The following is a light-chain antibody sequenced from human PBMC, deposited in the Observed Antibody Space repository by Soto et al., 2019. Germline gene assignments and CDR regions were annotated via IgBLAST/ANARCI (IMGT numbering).Light chain of an antibody. CDR3: QQYDNWPPKT. V-gene: IGKV3-15*01. J-gene: IGKJ4*01. Sequence: EVVMTQSPATLSVSPGERATLSCKASQSVRNNLVWYLQKPGQAPRPIIYDATTRATGIPARFSGSGSGTEFTLTISSLQSEDVGVYYCQQYDNWPPKTFGGGTKVEVK. CDR1: QSVRNN. CDR2: DAT.